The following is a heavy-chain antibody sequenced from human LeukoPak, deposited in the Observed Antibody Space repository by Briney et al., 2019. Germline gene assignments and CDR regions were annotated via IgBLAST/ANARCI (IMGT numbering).Heavy chain of an antibody. D-gene: IGHD4-17*01. Sequence: SETLSLTCAVSDGSISSGGYSWSWIRQPPGKGLGWIGYIYHSGSTYYNPSLKSRVTISVDRSKNQFSLKLSSVTAADTAVYYCARDNGDYYFDYWGQGTLVTVSS. CDR1: DGSISSGGYS. V-gene: IGHV4-30-2*01. J-gene: IGHJ4*02. CDR3: ARDNGDYYFDY. CDR2: IYHSGST.